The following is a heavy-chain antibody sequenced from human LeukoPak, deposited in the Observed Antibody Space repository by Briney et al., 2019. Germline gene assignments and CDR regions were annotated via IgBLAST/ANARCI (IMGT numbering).Heavy chain of an antibody. CDR1: GGSISSSSYY. D-gene: IGHD5-12*01. V-gene: IGHV4-30-2*01. Sequence: SETLSLTCTVSGGSISSSSYYWGWIRQPPGKGLEWIGYIYHSGSTYYNPSLKSRVTISVDRSKNQFSLKLSSVTAADTAVYYCARDQGGFLGYWGQGTLVTVSS. CDR3: ARDQGGFLGY. CDR2: IYHSGST. J-gene: IGHJ4*02.